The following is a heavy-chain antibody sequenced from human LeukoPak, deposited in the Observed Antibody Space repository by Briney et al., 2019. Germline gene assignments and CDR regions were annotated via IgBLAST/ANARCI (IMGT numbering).Heavy chain of an antibody. CDR2: GSQSEST. D-gene: IGHD2-2*01. Sequence: SETLSLTCTVSGDSISSHYWYWIRQPPGKGLEWVGCGSQSESTNYNPSLESRVTISMDTSKNQFSLKLTSMSAADTAVYYCARRVCSSISCHIPPGNWFETWGQGILVTVSS. CDR3: ARRVCSSISCHIPPGNWFET. J-gene: IGHJ5*02. V-gene: IGHV4-59*08. CDR1: GDSISSHY.